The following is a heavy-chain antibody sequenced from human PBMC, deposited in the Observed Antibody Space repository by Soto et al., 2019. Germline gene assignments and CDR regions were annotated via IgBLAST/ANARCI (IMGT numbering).Heavy chain of an antibody. CDR1: GYTFTTYG. J-gene: IGHJ3*02. CDR3: ARDWMDLAVDGKDAAFDI. D-gene: IGHD6-19*01. Sequence: ASVKVSCKASGYTFTTYGISWVRQAPGQGLEWMGWISGYNGNTKYAQKLQDRVTMTTDTSTSTAYMELRSLRSDDTAVYYCARDWMDLAVDGKDAAFDILCQETIVTISS. CDR2: ISGYNGNT. V-gene: IGHV1-18*01.